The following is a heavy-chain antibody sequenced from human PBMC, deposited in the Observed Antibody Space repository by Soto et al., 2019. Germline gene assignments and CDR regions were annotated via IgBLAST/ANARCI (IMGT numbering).Heavy chain of an antibody. J-gene: IGHJ4*02. CDR2: ITPDNGDT. Sequence: QVHLQQSGAEVKKPGASVKVSCKASGYSFATYGIAWVRQAPGQGLEWMGWITPDNGDTNYEQRLRGRVXXXXXXXXXXXXXXXRSLRSEDTAVYFCARLAPCSGGVCYSRPLDYWGQGSLVTVSS. V-gene: IGHV1-18*01. CDR1: GYSFATYG. D-gene: IGHD2-15*01. CDR3: ARLAPCSGGVCYSRPLDY.